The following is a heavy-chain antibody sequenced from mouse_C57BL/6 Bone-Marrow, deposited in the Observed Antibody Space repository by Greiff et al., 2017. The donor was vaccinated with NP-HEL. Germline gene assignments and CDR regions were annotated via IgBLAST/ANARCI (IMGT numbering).Heavy chain of an antibody. D-gene: IGHD2-1*01. J-gene: IGHJ4*01. CDR3: ARNYGNYYYAMDY. V-gene: IGHV1-80*01. CDR2: IHPGDGDT. Sequence: VQLQQSGAELVKPGASVKISCKASGYAFSSYWMNWVKQRPGKGLEWIGQIHPGDGDTNYNGKFKGKATLTADKSSSTAYMQLSRLTSEDSAVYFCARNYGNYYYAMDYWGQGTSVTVSS. CDR1: GYAFSSYW.